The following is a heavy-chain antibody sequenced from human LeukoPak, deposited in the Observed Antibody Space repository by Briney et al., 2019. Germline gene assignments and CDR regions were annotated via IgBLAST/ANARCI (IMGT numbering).Heavy chain of an antibody. CDR3: AKQPYQYVSGSPSWLDP. CDR1: GFTFSSYA. CDR2: VIDNGGFT. V-gene: IGHV3-23*01. J-gene: IGHJ5*02. D-gene: IGHD3-10*01. Sequence: PGGSLRLSCAASGFTFSSYAITWVRQAPGKGLEWVSTVIDNGGFTYYADSVKGRFTISRDNSKNTLYLQMNTLRAEDTAIYFCAKQPYQYVSGSPSWLDPWGQGTLVTVSS.